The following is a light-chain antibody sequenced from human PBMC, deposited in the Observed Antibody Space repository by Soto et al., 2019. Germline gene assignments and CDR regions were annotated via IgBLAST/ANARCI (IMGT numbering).Light chain of an antibody. V-gene: IGKV3-20*01. CDR2: GAS. J-gene: IGKJ1*01. CDR1: QSVSSNF. CDR3: QQYNSSPRT. Sequence: EIVLRQSPGTLSLSPGERGTLSFMASQSVSSNFLAWYQQKPCQAPRLLIYGASTRATGIPDRFSGSGSGTDFTLTVSRLEPEDFAVYYCQQYNSSPRTFGQGTKVDIK.